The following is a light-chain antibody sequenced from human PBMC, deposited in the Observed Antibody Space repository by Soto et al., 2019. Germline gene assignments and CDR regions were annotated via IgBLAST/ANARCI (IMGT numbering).Light chain of an antibody. V-gene: IGLV2-14*01. CDR2: EVS. CDR1: SSDVGGYNH. Sequence: QSVLTQPASVSGSPGQSITISCTGSSSDVGGYNHVSWYQQHPGKAPKLMIYEVSNRPSGVSNRFSGSKSGNTASLTISGLQAEDEADYYCCSYAVTFYVFGTGTKVTVL. CDR3: CSYAVTFYV. J-gene: IGLJ1*01.